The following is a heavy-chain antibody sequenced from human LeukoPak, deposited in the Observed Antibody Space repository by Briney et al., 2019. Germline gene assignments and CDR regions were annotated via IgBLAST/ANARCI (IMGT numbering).Heavy chain of an antibody. D-gene: IGHD3-10*01. CDR1: GYTFTSYD. CDR2: MNPNSGNT. CDR3: ARVGSSGTVDAEFDP. V-gene: IGHV1-8*01. J-gene: IGHJ5*02. Sequence: GASVKVSCKASGYTFTSYDINWVRQATGQGLEWMGWMNPNSGNTGYAQKFQGRVTMTRNTSRSTAYMELSSLRSEDTAVYYCARVGSSGTVDAEFDPWGQGTLVTVSP.